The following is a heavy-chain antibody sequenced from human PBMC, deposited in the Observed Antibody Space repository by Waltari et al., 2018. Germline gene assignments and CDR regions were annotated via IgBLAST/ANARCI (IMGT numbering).Heavy chain of an antibody. CDR2: IYYSGST. J-gene: IGHJ6*02. V-gene: IGHV4-59*08. Sequence: QVQLQESGPGLVKPSETLSLTCTVAGGSISSYYWSWIRQPPGKGLEWIGYIYYSGSTNYNPALKSRVTVSVDTSKNQFSLKLSSVTAAYTAVYYCARATTTHYYYYGMDVWGQGTTVTVSS. CDR3: ARATTTHYYYYGMDV. CDR1: GGSISSYY. D-gene: IGHD4-17*01.